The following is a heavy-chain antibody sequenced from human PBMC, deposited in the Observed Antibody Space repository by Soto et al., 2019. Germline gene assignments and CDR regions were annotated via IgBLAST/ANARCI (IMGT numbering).Heavy chain of an antibody. V-gene: IGHV4-30-4*01. CDR3: ARGEPQDPLYNWFDP. CDR2: IYYSGST. J-gene: IGHJ5*02. Sequence: SETLSLTCTVSGGSISSGDYYWSWIRQPPGKGLEWIGYIYYSGSTYYNPSLKSRVTISVDTSKNQFSLKLSSVTATDTAVYYCARGEPQDPLYNWFDPWGQGTLVTVSS. CDR1: GGSISSGDYY. D-gene: IGHD2-15*01.